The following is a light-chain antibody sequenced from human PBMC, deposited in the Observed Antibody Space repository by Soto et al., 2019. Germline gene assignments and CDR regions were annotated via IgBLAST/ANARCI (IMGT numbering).Light chain of an antibody. V-gene: IGKV3-20*01. Sequence: TASQRLGRHLAWDQEKPGQGAWLLIYGASSRATGIPDRFSGSGSGTDFTLTIARLEPEDFAVYYCQQYGDSRTFGQGNKGDIK. J-gene: IGKJ1*01. CDR2: GAS. CDR3: QQYGDSRT. CDR1: QRLGRH.